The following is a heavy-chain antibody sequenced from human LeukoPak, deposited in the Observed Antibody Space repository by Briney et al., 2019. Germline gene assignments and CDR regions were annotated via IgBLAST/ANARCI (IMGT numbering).Heavy chain of an antibody. CDR1: GGSITTYY. CDR2: IYYSGNT. J-gene: IGHJ4*02. V-gene: IGHV4-59*01. CDR3: ARQQLSQLYYFDN. D-gene: IGHD6-13*01. Sequence: SETLSLTCTVSGGSITTYYWSWIRQPPGKGLEYIGYIYYSGNTSYNPSLGSRVTISVDTSKNQFSLKLSSVTAADTAVYYCARQQLSQLYYFDNWGQGTLVTVSS.